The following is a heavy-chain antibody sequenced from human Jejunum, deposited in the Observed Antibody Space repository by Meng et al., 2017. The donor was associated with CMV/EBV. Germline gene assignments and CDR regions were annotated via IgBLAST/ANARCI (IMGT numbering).Heavy chain of an antibody. D-gene: IGHD2-15*01. J-gene: IGHJ4*02. CDR2: INPKSGDT. V-gene: IGHV1-2*02. Sequence: QVQLVQSGAEVKKPGASVKISCKASGYTFSDYYLHGVRQAPGQGLEWMGWINPKSGDTNYAQKFQGRVTMTRDTSITTAYMELSRLTSDDTAVYYCATDCGGGMCYGRAFDYWGQGTLVTVSS. CDR3: ATDCGGGMCYGRAFDY. CDR1: GYTFSDYY.